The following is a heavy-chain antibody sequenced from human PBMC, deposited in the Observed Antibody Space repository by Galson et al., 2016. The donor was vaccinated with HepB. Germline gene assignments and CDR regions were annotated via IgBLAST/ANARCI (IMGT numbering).Heavy chain of an antibody. Sequence: SVKVSCKASGYTFTDYYFMYWVRQAPGQGLEWIGRIHPNTGDTNYAQKFQGRVTMTRDTSISTAYMDLTRLTEEDTAGYYCARDKGEAGGQHYFDMDVWGKGTTVTVSS. D-gene: IGHD2-8*02. J-gene: IGHJ6*03. CDR3: ARDKGEAGGQHYFDMDV. CDR2: IHPNTGDT. CDR1: GYTFTDYYF. V-gene: IGHV1-2*06.